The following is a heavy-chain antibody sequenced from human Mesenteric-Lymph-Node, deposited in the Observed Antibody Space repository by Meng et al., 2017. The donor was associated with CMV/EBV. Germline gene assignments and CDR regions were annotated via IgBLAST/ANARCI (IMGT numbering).Heavy chain of an antibody. CDR1: GFTFSNYA. CDR2: ISGSGGAT. D-gene: IGHD5-12*01. CDR3: AKDALDIVATPTSDY. V-gene: IGHV3-23*01. Sequence: GESLKISCAASGFTFSNYAMSWVRQAPGQGLEWVSAISGSGGATYYADSVKGRFTISRDNSKNTLYLQMNSLRAEDTAVYYCAKDALDIVATPTSDYWGQGTLVTVSS. J-gene: IGHJ4*02.